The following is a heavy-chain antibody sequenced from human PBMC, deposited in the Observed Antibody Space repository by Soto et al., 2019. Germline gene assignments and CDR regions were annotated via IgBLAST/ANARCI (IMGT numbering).Heavy chain of an antibody. Sequence: EVQLLESGGGLVQPGGSLRLSCAASGFTFSSYAMSWVRQAPGKGLEWVSAISGSGGSTYYADSVKGRFTISRDNSKNTQYLQMNILRAEDTAVYYCAKDRETLLWFGELSFEFDYRGQGTLVTVSS. V-gene: IGHV3-23*01. CDR1: GFTFSSYA. J-gene: IGHJ4*02. CDR2: ISGSGGST. D-gene: IGHD3-10*01. CDR3: AKDRETLLWFGELSFEFDY.